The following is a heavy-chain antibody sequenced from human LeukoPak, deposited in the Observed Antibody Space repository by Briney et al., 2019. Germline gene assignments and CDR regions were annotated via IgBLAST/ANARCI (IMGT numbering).Heavy chain of an antibody. CDR2: IYYSGST. J-gene: IGHJ4*02. D-gene: IGHD6-19*01. V-gene: IGHV4-59*01. CDR3: ARGLHSSGWYPADY. CDR1: SGSISSYY. Sequence: PSETLSLTCTVSSGSISSYYWSWIRQPPGKGLEWIGYIYYSGSTNYNPSLKSRVTISVDTSKNQFSLKLRSVTAADTAVYYCARGLHSSGWYPADYRGQGTLVTVSS.